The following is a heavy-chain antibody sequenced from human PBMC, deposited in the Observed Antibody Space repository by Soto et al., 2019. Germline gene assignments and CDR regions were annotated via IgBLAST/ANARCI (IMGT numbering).Heavy chain of an antibody. V-gene: IGHV1-69*01. CDR3: ARAGDRGVATSHYYYGMDV. J-gene: IGHJ6*02. D-gene: IGHD5-12*01. Sequence: QVQLVQSGAEVKKPGSSVKVSCKASGGTFSSYAISWVRQAPGQGLEWMGGIIPIFGTANYAQKFQGRVTITADESTSTAYMELSSLRSEDTAVYYCARAGDRGVATSHYYYGMDVWGQVTTVTVSS. CDR1: GGTFSSYA. CDR2: IIPIFGTA.